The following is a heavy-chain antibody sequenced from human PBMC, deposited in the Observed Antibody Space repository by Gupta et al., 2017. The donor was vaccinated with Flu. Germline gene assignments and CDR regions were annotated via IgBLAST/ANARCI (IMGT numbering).Heavy chain of an antibody. D-gene: IGHD3-10*01. J-gene: IGHJ4*02. CDR2: IYSSGST. CDR1: GAAINSGVGHSY. V-gene: IGHV4-61*02. Sequence: QVQLQESAPGLVKPLQTLSLTCTVSGAAINSGVGHSYWSWIRQPAGKGLEFIGRIYSSGSTDYNPSLKSRVTISIDTSKSQFSLKLTSVTAADTAVYYCARDSWTNSWFGGFDSWGQGTLVTVSS. CDR3: ARDSWTNSWFGGFDS.